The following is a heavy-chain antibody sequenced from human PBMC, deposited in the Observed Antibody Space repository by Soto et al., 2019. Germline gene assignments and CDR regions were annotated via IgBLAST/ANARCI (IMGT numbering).Heavy chain of an antibody. CDR2: INHSGST. Sequence: SETLSLTCAVYGGSFSGYYWSWIRQPPGKGLEWIGEINHSGSTNYNPSLKSRVTISVDTSKNQFSLKLSSVTAADTAVYYCATLKGSSEDYYYYYYYMDVWGKGTTVTVSS. D-gene: IGHD6-6*01. CDR1: GGSFSGYY. CDR3: ATLKGSSEDYYYYYYYMDV. V-gene: IGHV4-34*01. J-gene: IGHJ6*03.